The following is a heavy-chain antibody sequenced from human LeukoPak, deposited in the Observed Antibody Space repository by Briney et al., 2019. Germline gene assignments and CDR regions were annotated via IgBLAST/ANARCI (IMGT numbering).Heavy chain of an antibody. J-gene: IGHJ4*02. V-gene: IGHV3-21*01. Sequence: GGSLRLSCAASGFTFSTYSMNWVRQAPGKGLEWVSSISSSSIYIYYAGSVKGRFTISRDNAKNSLYLQMNRLRAEDTAVYYCARDSSSWDYWGQGNLVTVSS. CDR1: GFTFSTYS. D-gene: IGHD6-13*01. CDR2: ISSSSIYI. CDR3: ARDSSSWDY.